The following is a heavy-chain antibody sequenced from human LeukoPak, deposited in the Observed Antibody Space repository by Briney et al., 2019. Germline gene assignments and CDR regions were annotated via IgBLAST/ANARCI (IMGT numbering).Heavy chain of an antibody. CDR2: IYYSGST. CDR1: GGSISSSGYF. V-gene: IGHV4-39*01. Sequence: SETLSLTCTVSGGSISSSGYFWGWIRQPPGKGLEWIGSIYYSGSTYYNPSLKSRVTISVDTSKNQFSLKLSSVTAADTAVYYCARIGFLEWSIFQHWGQGTLVTVSS. CDR3: ARIGFLEWSIFQH. J-gene: IGHJ1*01. D-gene: IGHD3-3*01.